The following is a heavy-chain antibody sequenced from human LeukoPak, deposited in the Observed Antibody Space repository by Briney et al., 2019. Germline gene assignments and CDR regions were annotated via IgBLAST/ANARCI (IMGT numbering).Heavy chain of an antibody. CDR2: ISGSGGSK. J-gene: IGHJ3*02. V-gene: IGHV3-23*01. Sequence: GGSLRLSCAASGFTFSSYAMTWVRQAPGKGLEWVSAISGSGGSKNYVDSVKARFSISRDNSKNTLYLQMNSLRAEDTAVYYCAKDREYSSSWTRPLDAFDIWGQGTMVTVSS. CDR3: AKDREYSSSWTRPLDAFDI. D-gene: IGHD6-13*01. CDR1: GFTFSSYA.